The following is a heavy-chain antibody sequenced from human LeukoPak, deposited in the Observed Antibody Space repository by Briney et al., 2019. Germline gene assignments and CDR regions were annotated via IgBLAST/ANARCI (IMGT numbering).Heavy chain of an antibody. J-gene: IGHJ6*03. CDR3: TRDPRDYYYYMDV. CDR2: IRSKAYGGTT. CDR1: GFTFSTYG. V-gene: IGHV3-49*04. Sequence: PGGSLRLSCAASGFTFSTYGMSWVRQAPGRGLEWVGFIRSKAYGGTTEYAASVKGRFTISRDDSKSIAYLQMNSLKTEDTAVYYCTRDPRDYYYYMDVWGKGTTVTISS.